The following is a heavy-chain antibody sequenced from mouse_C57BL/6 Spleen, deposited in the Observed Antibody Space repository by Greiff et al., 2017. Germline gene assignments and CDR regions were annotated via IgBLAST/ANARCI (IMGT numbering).Heavy chain of an antibody. CDR2: IDPEDGET. Sequence: MQLKESGAELVKPGASVKLSCTASGFNIKDYYMHWVKQRTEQGLEWIGRIDPEDGETKYAPKFQGKATITADTSSNTAYLQLSSLTSEDTAVYYCVQTYYSNPFDYWGQGTTLTVSS. D-gene: IGHD2-5*01. J-gene: IGHJ2*01. V-gene: IGHV14-2*01. CDR3: VQTYYSNPFDY. CDR1: GFNIKDYY.